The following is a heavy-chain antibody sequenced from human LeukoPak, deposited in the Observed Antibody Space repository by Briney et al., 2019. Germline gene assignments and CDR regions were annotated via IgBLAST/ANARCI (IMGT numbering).Heavy chain of an antibody. CDR1: GFTFTSYA. V-gene: IGHV3-64*01. CDR2: ISNNGVRI. D-gene: IGHD3-10*01. CDR3: ARDLSGGGLDY. Sequence: GGSLRLSCAASGFTFTSYAMHWVRQAPGKGLEYVSAISNNGVRIYYAHSVKGRFTISRDNSKNTLYLQMGSLRAEDMAVYYCARDLSGGGLDYWGQGTLVTVSS. J-gene: IGHJ4*02.